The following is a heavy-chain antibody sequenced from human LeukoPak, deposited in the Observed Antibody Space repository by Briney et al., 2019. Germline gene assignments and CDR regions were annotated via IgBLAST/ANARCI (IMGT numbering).Heavy chain of an antibody. CDR3: ARVPHYYDSSGYIDY. CDR1: GYTFTIYG. V-gene: IGHV1-18*01. Sequence: ASVTVSFTASGYTFTIYGISWVRQAPGQGLEWMGWISAYNGNTNYAQKLQGSVTMTTDTSTSTAYMELRSLRSDDTAVYYCARVPHYYDSSGYIDYWGQGTLVTVSS. CDR2: ISAYNGNT. D-gene: IGHD3-22*01. J-gene: IGHJ4*02.